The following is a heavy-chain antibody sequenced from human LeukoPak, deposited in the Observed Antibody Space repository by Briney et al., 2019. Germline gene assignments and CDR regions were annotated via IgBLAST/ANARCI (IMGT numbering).Heavy chain of an antibody. Sequence: VASVKVSCKASGYTFTGYYMHWVRQAPGQGLEWMGWINPNSGGTNYAQKFQGRVTMTRDTSISTAYMELSRLRSDDTAVYYCAREGITIFGVAAEELNRPPWGQGTLVTVSS. CDR1: GYTFTGYY. CDR3: AREGITIFGVAAEELNRPP. D-gene: IGHD3-3*01. CDR2: INPNSGGT. J-gene: IGHJ5*02. V-gene: IGHV1-2*02.